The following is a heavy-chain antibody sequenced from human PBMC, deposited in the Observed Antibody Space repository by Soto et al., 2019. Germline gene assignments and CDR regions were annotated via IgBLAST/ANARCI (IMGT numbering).Heavy chain of an antibody. CDR1: GGTFSSYT. V-gene: IGHV1-69*02. D-gene: IGHD2-15*01. CDR2: IIPILGIA. Sequence: QVQLVQSGAEVKKPGSSVKVSCKASGGTFSSYTISWVRQAPGQGLEWMGRIIPILGIANYAQKFQGRVTITADKSTSTAYMELSSLRSEDTAVYSCAPHFSGYCSGGSCDWGQGTLVTVSS. CDR3: APHFSGYCSGGSCD. J-gene: IGHJ4*02.